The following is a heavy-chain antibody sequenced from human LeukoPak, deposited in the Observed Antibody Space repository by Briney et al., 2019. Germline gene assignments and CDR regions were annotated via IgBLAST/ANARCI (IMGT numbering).Heavy chain of an antibody. Sequence: PSETLSFTCTVSGGSISSSSYYWGWIRQPPGKGLEWIGSIYYSGSTYYNPSLKSRVTISVDTSKNQFSLKLSSVTAADTAVYYCARHKDDYGGNSVQFDYWGQGTLVTVSS. CDR1: GGSISSSSYY. CDR3: ARHKDDYGGNSVQFDY. V-gene: IGHV4-39*01. J-gene: IGHJ4*02. CDR2: IYYSGST. D-gene: IGHD4-23*01.